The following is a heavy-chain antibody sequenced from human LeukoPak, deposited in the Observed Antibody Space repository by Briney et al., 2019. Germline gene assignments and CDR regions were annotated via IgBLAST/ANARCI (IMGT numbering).Heavy chain of an antibody. CDR1: GFTFSDYY. CDR2: ISNSNTII. CDR3: ARDKELSTIALSY. J-gene: IGHJ4*02. D-gene: IGHD1-26*01. V-gene: IGHV3-11*01. Sequence: GGSLRLSCAASGFTFSDYYMSWIRQAPGKGLQWISYISNSNTIIYYADSVKGRFTISRDNAKNSLYLQMNSLRAEDTAVYYCARDKELSTIALSYWGQGTLVTVSS.